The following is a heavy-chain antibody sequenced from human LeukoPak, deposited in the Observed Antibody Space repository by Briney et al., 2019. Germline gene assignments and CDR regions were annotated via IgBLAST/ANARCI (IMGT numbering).Heavy chain of an antibody. CDR3: ARDLVTVTKGFDI. Sequence: SETLSLTCAVSDDSFSSHYWTWIRQPPGKGLEWIGYISYIGSTNYNPSLKSRVTISIDTSKNQFSLQLTSVTAADTAVYYCARDLVTVTKGFDIWGKGTTVTVSS. J-gene: IGHJ6*04. CDR2: ISYIGST. CDR1: DDSFSSHY. V-gene: IGHV4-59*11. D-gene: IGHD4-17*01.